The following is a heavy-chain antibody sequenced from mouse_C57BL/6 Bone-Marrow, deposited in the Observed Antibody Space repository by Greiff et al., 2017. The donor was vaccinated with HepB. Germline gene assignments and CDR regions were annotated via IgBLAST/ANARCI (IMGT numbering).Heavy chain of an antibody. Sequence: EVKLQESGAELVRPGASVKLSCTASGFNIKDYYMHWVKQRPEQGLEWIGRIDPEDGDTEYAPKFQGKATMTADTSSNTAYLQLSSLTSEDTAVYYCTRVYYSNYVWFAYWGQGTLVTVSA. D-gene: IGHD2-5*01. V-gene: IGHV14-1*01. CDR3: TRVYYSNYVWFAY. CDR1: GFNIKDYY. J-gene: IGHJ3*01. CDR2: IDPEDGDT.